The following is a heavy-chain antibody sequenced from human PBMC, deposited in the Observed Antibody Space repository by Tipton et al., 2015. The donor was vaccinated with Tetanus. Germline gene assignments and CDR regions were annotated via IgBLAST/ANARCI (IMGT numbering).Heavy chain of an antibody. CDR1: RGPISSYY. J-gene: IGHJ5*02. D-gene: IGHD6-19*01. CDR2: ISNGNT. CDR3: AILPKHWLAPRGAP. Sequence: PGLVKPSETLSLTCTVSRGPISSYYWSWIRQPAGKGLEWIGHISNGNTDYSPSLKSRVTISVDTSKNQFSLNMTSVTAADTAVYYCAILPKHWLAPRGAPWGQGILVTVSS. V-gene: IGHV4-4*07.